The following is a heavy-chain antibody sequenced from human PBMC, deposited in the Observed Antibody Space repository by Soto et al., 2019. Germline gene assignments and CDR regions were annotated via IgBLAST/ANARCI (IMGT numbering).Heavy chain of an antibody. CDR3: AKAGGKHLLWFGERTPRGGMDV. J-gene: IGHJ6*02. V-gene: IGHV3-30*18. Sequence: QVQLVESGGGVVQPGRSLRLSCAASGFTFSSYGMHWVRQAPGKGLEWVAVISYDGSNKYYADSVKGRFTISRDNSKNTLYLQMNSLRAEDTAVYYCAKAGGKHLLWFGERTPRGGMDVWGQGTTVTVSS. D-gene: IGHD3-10*01. CDR1: GFTFSSYG. CDR2: ISYDGSNK.